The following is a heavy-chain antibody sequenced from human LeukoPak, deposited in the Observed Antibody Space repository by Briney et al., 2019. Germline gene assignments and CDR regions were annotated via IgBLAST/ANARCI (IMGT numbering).Heavy chain of an antibody. CDR1: GFTFSSYA. J-gene: IGHJ6*02. V-gene: IGHV3-30-3*01. Sequence: GRSLRLSCAASGFTFSSYAMHWVRQAPGKGLEWVAVISYDGSNKYYADSVKGRFTISRDNSKNTLYLQMNSLRAEDTAVYYCARGHSSQRWYYYYGMDVWGQGTTVTVSS. D-gene: IGHD6-19*01. CDR3: ARGHSSQRWYYYYGMDV. CDR2: ISYDGSNK.